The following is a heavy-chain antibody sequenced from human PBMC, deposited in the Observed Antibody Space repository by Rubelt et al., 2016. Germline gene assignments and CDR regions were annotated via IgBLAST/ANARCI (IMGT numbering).Heavy chain of an antibody. Sequence: EVQLVESGGGLVQPGRSLRLSCAASGFTFDDYAMHWVRQAPGKGLEWVSGISWNSSSIGYADSVKGRFTISRDNAKNSLYLQMNSLRADDTAVYYCAKWRCSGGSCYSEWGLIDYWGQGTLVTVSS. J-gene: IGHJ4*02. V-gene: IGHV3-9*01. D-gene: IGHD2-15*01. CDR2: ISWNSSSI. CDR1: GFTFDDYA. CDR3: AKWRCSGGSCYSEWGLIDY.